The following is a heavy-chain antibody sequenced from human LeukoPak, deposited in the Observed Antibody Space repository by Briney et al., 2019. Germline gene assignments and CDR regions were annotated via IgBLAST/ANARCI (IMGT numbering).Heavy chain of an antibody. D-gene: IGHD3-22*01. V-gene: IGHV4-39*07. CDR2: IFYSGST. CDR1: GGSISTSNYY. Sequence: RSSETLSLTCTVSGGSISTSNYYWGWIRQPPGKGLEWIGNIFYSGSTYYGPSLKSRLTISLDTSRNQFSLKLTSVTAADTAVYCCARYDSSGYVIDYWGQGTLVTVSS. J-gene: IGHJ4*02. CDR3: ARYDSSGYVIDY.